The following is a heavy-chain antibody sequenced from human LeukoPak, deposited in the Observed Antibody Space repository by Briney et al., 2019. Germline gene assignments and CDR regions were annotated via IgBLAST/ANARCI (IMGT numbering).Heavy chain of an antibody. CDR2: IIPIFGTA. D-gene: IGHD5-18*01. CDR1: GGTFGSYV. J-gene: IGHJ2*01. Sequence: SVKVSCKASGGTFGSYVISWVRQAPGQGLEWMGGIIPIFGTAHYAQKFQGRLTITAHESTSTVYMEMSSLRSEDTAMYYCAKEGDTALVTGYFDLWGRGTLVTVSA. V-gene: IGHV1-69*01. CDR3: AKEGDTALVTGYFDL.